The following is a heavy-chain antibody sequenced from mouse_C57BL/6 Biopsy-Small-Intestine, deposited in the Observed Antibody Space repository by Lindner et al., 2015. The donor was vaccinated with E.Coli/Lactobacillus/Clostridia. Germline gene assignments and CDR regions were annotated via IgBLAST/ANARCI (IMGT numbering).Heavy chain of an antibody. J-gene: IGHJ2*01. CDR1: GFTFNTYA. CDR2: KRSKSSNYAT. CDR3: VRESERKNFDY. Sequence: VQLQESGGGLVQPKGSLKLSCAASGFTFNTYAMHWVRQAPGKGLEWVARKRSKSSNYATYYADSVKGRFTISRDDSQSMLYLQMNNLKTEDTGMYYCVRESERKNFDYWGQGTTLTVSS. V-gene: IGHV10-3*01.